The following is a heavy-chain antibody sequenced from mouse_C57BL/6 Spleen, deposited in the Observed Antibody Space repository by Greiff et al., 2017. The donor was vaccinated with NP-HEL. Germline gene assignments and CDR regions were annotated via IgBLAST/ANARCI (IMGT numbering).Heavy chain of an antibody. J-gene: IGHJ4*01. CDR3: ARWVYITTVVAAYYYAMDY. Sequence: QVQLQQPGAELVKPGASVKLSCKASGYTSTSYWMQWVKQRPGQGLEWIGEIDPSDSYTNYNQKFKGKATLTVDTSSSTAYMQLSSLTSEDSAVYYCARWVYITTVVAAYYYAMDYWGQGTSVTVSS. D-gene: IGHD1-1*01. CDR1: GYTSTSYW. V-gene: IGHV1-50*01. CDR2: IDPSDSYT.